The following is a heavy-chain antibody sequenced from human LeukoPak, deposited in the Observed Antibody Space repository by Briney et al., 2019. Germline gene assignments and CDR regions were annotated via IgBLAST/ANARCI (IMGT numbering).Heavy chain of an antibody. CDR1: GFTVSSNY. J-gene: IGHJ4*02. CDR3: ARALYYYDSSGYIDY. V-gene: IGHV3-53*01. Sequence: GGSLRLSCAASGFTVSSNYMSWVRQAPGKGLEWVSVIYSGGSTYYADSVKGRFTISRDNSKNTLYLQMNSLRAEDTAVYYRARALYYYDSSGYIDYWGQGTLVTVSS. D-gene: IGHD3-22*01. CDR2: IYSGGST.